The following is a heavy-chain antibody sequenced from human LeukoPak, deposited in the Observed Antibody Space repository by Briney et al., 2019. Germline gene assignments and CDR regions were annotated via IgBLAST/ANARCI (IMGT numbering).Heavy chain of an antibody. CDR1: GFSLSTSGMG. V-gene: IGHV2-5*01. CDR3: AQYPDYGGDYDAFDI. Sequence: SGPTLVNPTQTLTLTCTFSGFSLSTSGMGVGWIRQPPEKALEWLAIIYWNDDRRYSPSLKSRLTIKKDTSKNQVVLTMTNMDPADTATYYCAQYPDYGGDYDAFDIWGHGTMVTVSS. CDR2: IYWNDDR. D-gene: IGHD4-23*01. J-gene: IGHJ3*02.